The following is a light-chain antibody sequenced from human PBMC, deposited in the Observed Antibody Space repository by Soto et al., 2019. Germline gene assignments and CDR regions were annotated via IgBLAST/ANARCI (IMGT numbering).Light chain of an antibody. J-gene: IGLJ1*01. Sequence: QSVLTQPASVSGSPGQSITISCTGTSSDVGSYNLVSWYQQHPGKAPKLMIYEVSKRPSGISNRFSGSKSDNTASLTISGLQAEDEANYYCCSYAGSSTLYVFGPGTKFTV. CDR3: CSYAGSSTLYV. V-gene: IGLV2-23*02. CDR2: EVS. CDR1: SSDVGSYNL.